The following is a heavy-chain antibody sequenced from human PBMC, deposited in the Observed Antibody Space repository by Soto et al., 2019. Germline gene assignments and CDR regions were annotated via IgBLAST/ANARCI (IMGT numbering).Heavy chain of an antibody. Sequence: GESLKISCKGSGYSFTSYWISWARQMPGKGLEWMGRIDPSDSYTNYSPSFQGHVTISADKSISTAYLQWSSLKASDTAMYYCARRGKIAALSDVWGQGTTVTVSS. CDR1: GYSFTSYW. J-gene: IGHJ6*02. D-gene: IGHD6-6*01. CDR3: ARRGKIAALSDV. V-gene: IGHV5-10-1*01. CDR2: IDPSDSYT.